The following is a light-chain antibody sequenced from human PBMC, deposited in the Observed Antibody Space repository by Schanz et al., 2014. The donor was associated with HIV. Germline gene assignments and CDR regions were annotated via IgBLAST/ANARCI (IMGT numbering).Light chain of an antibody. CDR1: SSDYNY. CDR3: SSYASSSTWV. CDR2: DVS. Sequence: QSALTQPASVSGSPGQSITISCTGASSDYNYLSWYQQHPGRAPKLLIYDVSYRPSGVSNRFSGSKSGNTASLTISGLQAEDEADYYCSSYASSSTWVFGGGTKLTVL. V-gene: IGLV2-14*03. J-gene: IGLJ3*02.